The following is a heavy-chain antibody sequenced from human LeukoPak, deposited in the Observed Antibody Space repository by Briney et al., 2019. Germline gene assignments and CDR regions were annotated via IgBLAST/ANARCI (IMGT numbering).Heavy chain of an antibody. V-gene: IGHV3-7*01. D-gene: IGHD5-24*01. J-gene: IGHJ4*02. Sequence: GGSLRLSCAASGFTFSSYSMNWVRQAPGKGLEWVANIKQDGSEKYYVDSVKGRFTISRDNAKNSLYLQMNSLRAEDTAVYYCVRPVGMATSGYWGQGTLVTVSS. CDR1: GFTFSSYS. CDR3: VRPVGMATSGY. CDR2: IKQDGSEK.